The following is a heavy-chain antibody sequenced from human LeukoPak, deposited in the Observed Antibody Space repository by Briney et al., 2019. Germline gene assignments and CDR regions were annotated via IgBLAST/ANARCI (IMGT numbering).Heavy chain of an antibody. J-gene: IGHJ1*01. Sequence: ASVKVSCKASGYSFTSYGISWVRQAPGQGLEWVGWISAYNGNTHYEQKLQGRFTMTTDTSTSTAYMELRSLRSDDTAVYYCARAIAVAGTTMDFQRWGQGTLVTVSS. V-gene: IGHV1-18*01. CDR1: GYSFTSYG. CDR3: ARAIAVAGTTMDFQR. CDR2: ISAYNGNT. D-gene: IGHD6-19*01.